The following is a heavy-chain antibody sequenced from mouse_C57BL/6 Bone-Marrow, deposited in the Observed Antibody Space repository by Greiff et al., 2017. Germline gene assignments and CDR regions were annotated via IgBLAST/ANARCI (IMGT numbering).Heavy chain of an antibody. D-gene: IGHD1-1*01. V-gene: IGHV1-55*01. Sequence: VQLQQPGAELVKPGASVKMSCKASGYTFTSYWITWVKQRPGQGLEWIGDIYPGSGSTNYNEKFKSKATLTVDTSSSTAYMQFSSLTSEDSAVYYCARRDYYYYGSSYDYWGQGTTLTVSS. J-gene: IGHJ2*01. CDR3: ARRDYYYYGSSYDY. CDR2: IYPGSGST. CDR1: GYTFTSYW.